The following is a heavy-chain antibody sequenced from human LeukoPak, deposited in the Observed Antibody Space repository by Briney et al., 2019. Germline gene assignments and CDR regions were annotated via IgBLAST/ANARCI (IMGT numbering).Heavy chain of an antibody. CDR3: ASRIAVAVNDAFDI. V-gene: IGHV4-59*01. CDR2: MYHSGTT. Sequence: SETLSLTCTVSGGSISSYYWTWIRQPPGKGLEWIGYMYHSGTTEYNPSLKSRVTISVDMSKNQFSLRLSSLTAADTAVYYCASRIAVAVNDAFDIWGQGTMVTVSS. D-gene: IGHD6-13*01. CDR1: GGSISSYY. J-gene: IGHJ3*02.